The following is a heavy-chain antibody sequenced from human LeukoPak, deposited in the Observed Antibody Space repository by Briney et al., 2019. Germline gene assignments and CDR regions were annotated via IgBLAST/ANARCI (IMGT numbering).Heavy chain of an antibody. CDR1: GYSFTNYA. Sequence: GASVKVSCKASGYSFTNYAMNWVRQAPGQGLEWMGWINTNTGNPTYAQGFTGRFVFSLDTSVSTAYLQISSLKAEDTAVYYCARDFVCSGGSCFSGTNAFDIWGQGTMVTVSS. D-gene: IGHD2-15*01. CDR3: ARDFVCSGGSCFSGTNAFDI. V-gene: IGHV7-4-1*02. J-gene: IGHJ3*02. CDR2: INTNTGNP.